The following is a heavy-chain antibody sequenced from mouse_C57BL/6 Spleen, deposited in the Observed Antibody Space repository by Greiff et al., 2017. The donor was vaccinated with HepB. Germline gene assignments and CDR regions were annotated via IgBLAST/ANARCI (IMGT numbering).Heavy chain of an antibody. V-gene: IGHV5-17*01. CDR3: ARDYYGLDY. CDR1: GFTFSDYG. Sequence: DVQLQESGGGLVKPGGSLKLSCAASGFTFSDYGMHWVRQAPEKGLEWVAYISSGSSTIYYADTVKGRFTISRDNAKNTLFLQMTSLRSEDTAMYYCARDYYGLDYWGQGTTLTVSS. CDR2: ISSGSSTI. J-gene: IGHJ2*01. D-gene: IGHD1-1*01.